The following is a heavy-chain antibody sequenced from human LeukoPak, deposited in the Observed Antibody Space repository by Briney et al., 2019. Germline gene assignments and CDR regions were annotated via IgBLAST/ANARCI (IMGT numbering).Heavy chain of an antibody. CDR1: GFTFTSFA. V-gene: IGHV3-23*01. CDR2: INGDGGST. CDR3: AKYYYDGDTYSFDY. D-gene: IGHD3-22*01. Sequence: PGGSLRLSCAASGFTFTSFAMSWVRQAPGKGLEWVSSINGDGGSTYYADSVKGRFTISRDNSKNTLYLQMNSLRAEDSAVYYCAKYYYDGDTYSFDYWGQGTLVTVSS. J-gene: IGHJ4*02.